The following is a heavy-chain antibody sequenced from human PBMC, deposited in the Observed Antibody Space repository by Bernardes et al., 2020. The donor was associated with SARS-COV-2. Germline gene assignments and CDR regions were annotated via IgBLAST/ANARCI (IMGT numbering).Heavy chain of an antibody. CDR2: IYTSGST. CDR3: ARGYYDFWSGSLSYYYYGMDV. J-gene: IGHJ6*02. CDR1: GGSISSGSYY. D-gene: IGHD3-3*01. Sequence: SETLSLTCTVSGGSISSGSYYWSWLRQPAGKGLEWIGRIYTSGSTNYNPSLKSRVTISVDTSKNQFSLKLSSVTAADTAVYYCARGYYDFWSGSLSYYYYGMDVWGQGTTVTVSS. V-gene: IGHV4-61*02.